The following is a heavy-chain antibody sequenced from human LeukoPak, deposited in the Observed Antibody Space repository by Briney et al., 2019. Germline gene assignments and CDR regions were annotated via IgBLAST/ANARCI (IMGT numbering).Heavy chain of an antibody. D-gene: IGHD1-26*01. Sequence: TSETLSLTCTVSGGSISSSGYYWGWIRQPPGKGLEWIASIYYSGSTYYNPSLKSRVTISVDTAKNQLSLKLSSLTAADTAVYYCARHEYSGSYYGLSWFDPWGQGTLVTVSS. CDR1: GGSISSSGYY. CDR2: IYYSGST. CDR3: ARHEYSGSYYGLSWFDP. V-gene: IGHV4-39*01. J-gene: IGHJ5*02.